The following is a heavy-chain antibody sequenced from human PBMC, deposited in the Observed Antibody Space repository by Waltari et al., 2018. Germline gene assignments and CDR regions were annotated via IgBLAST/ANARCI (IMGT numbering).Heavy chain of an antibody. CDR2: ISGSGGNT. J-gene: IGHJ4*02. CDR1: EFTFSSYA. V-gene: IGHV3-23*01. Sequence: EVQLLESGGGLVQPGGSLRLSCAAPEFTFSSYAMNWVRQAPGKGLEWVSTISGSGGNTYYADSVKGRFTISRDNSKNTLYLQMNSLRAEDTAVYYCAKDPAGTYYFEYWGQGTLVTVSS. D-gene: IGHD6-19*01. CDR3: AKDPAGTYYFEY.